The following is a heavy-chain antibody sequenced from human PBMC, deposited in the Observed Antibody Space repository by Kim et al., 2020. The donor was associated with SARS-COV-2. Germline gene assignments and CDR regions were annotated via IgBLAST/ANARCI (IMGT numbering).Heavy chain of an antibody. J-gene: IGHJ3*02. CDR2: IWYDGSNK. V-gene: IGHV3-33*01. D-gene: IGHD1-20*01. CDR1: GFTFSSYA. CDR3: AREVSPYAFDI. Sequence: GGSLRLSCAASGFTFSSYAMHWVRQAPGRGLEWVAVIWYDGSNKYYADSVKGRFTISRDNSKNTLYLQVNSLRVEDTAVYYCAREVSPYAFDIWGQGTMV.